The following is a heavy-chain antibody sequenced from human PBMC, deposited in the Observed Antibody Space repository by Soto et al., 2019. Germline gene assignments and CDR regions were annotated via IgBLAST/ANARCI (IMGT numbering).Heavy chain of an antibody. V-gene: IGHV3-73*01. J-gene: IGHJ4*02. CDR1: EFTFSGSY. Sequence: PGGSLRLSCAASEFTFSGSYLHWVRQASGRGLEWVGHIRGRADSYATSYAASVNGRFTISRDDSKNTAYLQMNSLTTEDTAVYYCAIRDYWGQGTLVTVSS. CDR3: AIRDY. CDR2: IRGRADSYAT.